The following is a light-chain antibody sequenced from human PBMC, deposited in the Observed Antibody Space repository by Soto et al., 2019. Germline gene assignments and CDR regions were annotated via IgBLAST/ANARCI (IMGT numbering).Light chain of an antibody. Sequence: QSVLAEPASVSGSPGQSITISCTGTSSDVGGYNYVSWYQQHPGKAPKLMIYDVSNRPSGVSNRFSGSKSGNTASLTISGLQAEDEADYYCRSYTSSSAYVFGNGTKVTV. CDR1: SSDVGGYNY. V-gene: IGLV2-14*01. CDR2: DVS. J-gene: IGLJ1*01. CDR3: RSYTSSSAYV.